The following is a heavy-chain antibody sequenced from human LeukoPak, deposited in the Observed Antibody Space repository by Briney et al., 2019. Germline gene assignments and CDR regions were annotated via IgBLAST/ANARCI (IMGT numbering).Heavy chain of an antibody. Sequence: GGSLRLSCAASGFTVSTNYMTWVRQAPGKGLEWVSVIYSAGLTYYSDSVKGRFTVSRDNSKNTLHLQMNSLRAEDTAVYYCARGNLDYGDLPPVYWGQGTLVTVSS. CDR2: IYSAGLT. CDR1: GFTVSTNY. V-gene: IGHV3-53*01. J-gene: IGHJ4*02. D-gene: IGHD4-17*01. CDR3: ARGNLDYGDLPPVY.